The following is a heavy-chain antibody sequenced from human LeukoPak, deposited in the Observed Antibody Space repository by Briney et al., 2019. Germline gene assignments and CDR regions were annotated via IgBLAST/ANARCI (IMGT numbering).Heavy chain of an antibody. Sequence: SETLSLTCAVSGYSISSGYYWGWIRPPPGKGLECIGIIYHSGSTYYNPSLKSRFTISVDTSKNQFPLKLSSVTATDTAVYYCARESRGGNYYGSGEVHYGMDVWGKGTTVTVSS. D-gene: IGHD3-10*01. V-gene: IGHV4-38-2*02. CDR3: ARESRGGNYYGSGEVHYGMDV. J-gene: IGHJ6*04. CDR2: IYHSGST. CDR1: GYSISSGYY.